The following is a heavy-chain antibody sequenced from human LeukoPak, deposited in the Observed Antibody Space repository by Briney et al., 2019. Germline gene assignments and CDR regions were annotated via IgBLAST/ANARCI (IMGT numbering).Heavy chain of an antibody. J-gene: IGHJ4*02. V-gene: IGHV3-74*01. CDR2: INSDGSST. CDR1: GFTFSSYW. Sequence: GGSLRLSCAASGFTFSSYWMHWVRQAPGKGLVWVSRINSDGSSTRYADSVKGRFTISRDNAKNTLYLQMNSLRSEDTAVYYCARAPFITMVRGVIREFDYWGQGTLVTVSS. CDR3: ARAPFITMVRGVIREFDY. D-gene: IGHD3-10*01.